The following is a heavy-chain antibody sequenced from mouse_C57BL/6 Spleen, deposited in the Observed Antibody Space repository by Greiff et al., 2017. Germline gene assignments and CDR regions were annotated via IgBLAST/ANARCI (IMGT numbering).Heavy chain of an antibody. D-gene: IGHD1-1*01. CDR1: GYTFTDYY. J-gene: IGHJ1*03. V-gene: IGHV1-75*01. CDR3: ARCYYYGSSSWYFDV. Sequence: VQLQESGPELVKPGASVKISCKASGYTFTDYYINWVKQRPGQGLEWIGWIFPGSGSTYYNEKFKGKATLTVDKSSSTAYMLLSSLTSEDSAVYFCARCYYYGSSSWYFDVWGTGTTVTVSS. CDR2: IFPGSGST.